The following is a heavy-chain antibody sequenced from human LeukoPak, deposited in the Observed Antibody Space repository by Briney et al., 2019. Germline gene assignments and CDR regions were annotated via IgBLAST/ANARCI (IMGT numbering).Heavy chain of an antibody. Sequence: GGSLRLSCAASGFTFSSYGMHWVRQAPGKGLEWVGFIRSKAYGGTTEYAASVKGRFTISRDDSKSIAYLQMNSLKTEDTAVYYCQGVMITFGGVLSPDYWGQGTLVTVSS. J-gene: IGHJ4*02. V-gene: IGHV3-49*04. CDR1: GFTFSSYG. CDR3: QGVMITFGGVLSPDY. D-gene: IGHD3-16*01. CDR2: IRSKAYGGTT.